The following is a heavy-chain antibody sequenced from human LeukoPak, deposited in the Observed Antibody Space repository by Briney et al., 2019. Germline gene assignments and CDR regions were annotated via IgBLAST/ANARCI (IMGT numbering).Heavy chain of an antibody. CDR2: IYPSDSDT. CDR1: GYSFTSYW. CDR3: AKIDRTYCSRSSCYALDY. Sequence: GESLKISCKGSGYSFTSYWIGWVRQMPGKGLEWMGIIYPSDSDTRYSPSFQGQVTISADKSISTAYLQWSSLKASDTAMYYCAKIDRTYCSRSSCYALDYWGQGTLVTVSS. D-gene: IGHD2-2*01. J-gene: IGHJ4*02. V-gene: IGHV5-51*01.